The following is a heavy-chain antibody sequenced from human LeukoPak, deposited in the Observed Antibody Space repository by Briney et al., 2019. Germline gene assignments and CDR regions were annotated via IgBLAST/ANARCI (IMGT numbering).Heavy chain of an antibody. V-gene: IGHV4-34*01. D-gene: IGHD2-21*02. CDR2: ISHSGNT. J-gene: IGHJ6*03. CDR3: ARCLIVTVAARGYRCYMDV. Sequence: PSETLSLSCGVYGGSFNGYYWSWIRQLPGKGLAWIGEISHSGNTNYNPSLKSRVTMSVDMPTKQLSLRLSSVTAADTAVYYCARCLIVTVAARGYRCYMDVWGNGTTVAVSS. CDR1: GGSFNGYY.